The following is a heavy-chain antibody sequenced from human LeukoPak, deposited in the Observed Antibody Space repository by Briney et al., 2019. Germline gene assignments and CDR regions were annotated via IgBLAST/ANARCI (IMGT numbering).Heavy chain of an antibody. V-gene: IGHV1-2*02. D-gene: IGHD2-2*01. CDR3: ARANQLLSYDAFDI. CDR2: INPNSGGT. CDR1: GYTFTGYY. J-gene: IGHJ3*02. Sequence: GASVKVSCKASGYTFTGYYMHWVRQAPGQGLEWMGWINPNSGGTNYAQKFQGRVTMTRDTSISTAYMELSRLRSDDTAVYYCARANQLLSYDAFDIWGQGTMVTVSS.